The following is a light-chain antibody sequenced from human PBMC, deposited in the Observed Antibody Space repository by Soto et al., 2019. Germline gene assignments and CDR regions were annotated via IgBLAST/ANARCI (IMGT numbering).Light chain of an antibody. J-gene: IGKJ1*01. CDR1: QSVTSSY. CDR2: GAS. Sequence: EIVLTQSPGTLSLSPGERATLSCRASQSVTSSYLAWYQQKPGQAPRLFIYGASSRATGIPDRFSGSGSGTDFTLTISRLEPEDFAVYQCQQYGNSPWTFGQGTKVEIK. CDR3: QQYGNSPWT. V-gene: IGKV3-20*01.